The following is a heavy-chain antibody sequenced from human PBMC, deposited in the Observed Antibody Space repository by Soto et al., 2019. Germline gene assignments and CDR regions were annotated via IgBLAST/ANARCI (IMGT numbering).Heavy chain of an antibody. J-gene: IGHJ4*02. CDR2: ISGSGDTS. D-gene: IGHD4-4*01. V-gene: IGHV3-23*01. CDR3: EKEGNSDLYYFDY. Sequence: GGSLRLSCAASGFTFSNYAITWVRQAPGKGLQWVSIISGSGDTSYYADSVKGRFTISRDNSRNTLYLQMNSLRAGDSAKYYWEKEGNSDLYYFDYWGQANLVTVSS. CDR1: GFTFSNYA.